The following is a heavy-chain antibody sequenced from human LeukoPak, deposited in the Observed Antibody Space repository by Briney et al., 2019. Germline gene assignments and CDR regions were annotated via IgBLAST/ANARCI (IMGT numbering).Heavy chain of an antibody. V-gene: IGHV3-23*01. J-gene: IGHJ1*01. D-gene: IGHD1-26*01. CDR2: ISGSGGST. CDR3: ANEVGSIVGAN. CDR1: VFTFSSYA. Sequence: GGSLRLSCAASVFTFSSYAMSWVRQAPGKGLEWVSAISGSGGSTYYADSVKGRFTISRDNSKNTLYLQMNSLRAEDTAVYYCANEVGSIVGANWGQGTLVTVSS.